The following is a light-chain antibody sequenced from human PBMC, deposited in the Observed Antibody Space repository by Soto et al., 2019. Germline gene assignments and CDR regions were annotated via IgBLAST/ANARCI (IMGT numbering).Light chain of an antibody. J-gene: IGKJ4*01. V-gene: IGKV1-39*01. Sequence: DIQMTQSPSSLSASEGDRVTITCRAGQNIDSFLSWYQQKPGKAPKLLIYDSSTLQSGVPSRFRGSGFGTSFTLTINSLQREDFATYYCQQTSKPRLSFGGGTKVEIK. CDR1: QNIDSF. CDR2: DSS. CDR3: QQTSKPRLS.